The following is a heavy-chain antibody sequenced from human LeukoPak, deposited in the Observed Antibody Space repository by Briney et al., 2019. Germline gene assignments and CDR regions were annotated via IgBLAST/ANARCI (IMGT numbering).Heavy chain of an antibody. CDR2: ISGSGGST. V-gene: IGHV3-23*01. Sequence: PGGSLRLSCAASGFTFSSYAMSWVRQAPRKGLEWVSAISGSGGSTYYADSVKGRFTISRDNSKNTLYLQMNSLRAEDTAVYYCASQRPYMGTVFDYWGQGTLVTVSS. J-gene: IGHJ4*02. CDR1: GFTFSSYA. D-gene: IGHD1-14*01. CDR3: ASQRPYMGTVFDY.